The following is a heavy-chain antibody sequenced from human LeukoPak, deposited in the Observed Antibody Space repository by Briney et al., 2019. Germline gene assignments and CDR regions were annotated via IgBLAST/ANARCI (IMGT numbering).Heavy chain of an antibody. CDR3: ARPAMVDTAMVTG. Sequence: KTSETLSLTCTVSGGSISSSSYYWGWIRQPPGKGLEWIGGIYYSGSTYYNPSLKSRVTISVDTSKNQFPLKLSSVTAADTAVYYCARPAMVDTAMVTGWGQGTLVTVSS. CDR1: GGSISSSSYY. J-gene: IGHJ4*02. CDR2: IYYSGST. V-gene: IGHV4-39*01. D-gene: IGHD5-18*01.